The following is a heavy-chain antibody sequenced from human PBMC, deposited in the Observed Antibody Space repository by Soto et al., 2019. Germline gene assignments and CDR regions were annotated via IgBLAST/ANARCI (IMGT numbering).Heavy chain of an antibody. D-gene: IGHD6-6*01. CDR1: GFTFSSYA. CDR2: ISYDGSNK. Sequence: GSLRLSCAASGFTFSSYAMHWVRQAPGKGLEWVAVISYDGSNKYYADSVKGRFTISRDNSKNTLYLQMNSLRAEDTAVYYCAREYSSSPLLDYWGQGTLVTVSS. V-gene: IGHV3-30-3*01. CDR3: AREYSSSPLLDY. J-gene: IGHJ4*02.